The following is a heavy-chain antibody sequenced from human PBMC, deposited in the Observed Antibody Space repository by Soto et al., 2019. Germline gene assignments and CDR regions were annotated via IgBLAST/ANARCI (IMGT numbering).Heavy chain of an antibody. CDR3: AREIWFGELSYGMDV. CDR1: GGSISIGGYY. CDR2: IYYSGST. J-gene: IGHJ6*02. V-gene: IGHV4-31*03. D-gene: IGHD3-10*01. Sequence: KTSETLSLTCTVSGGSISIGGYYWSCMRQHPGKGLEWIGYIYYSGSTYYNPSLKSRVTISVDTSKNQFSLKLSSVTAADTAVYYCAREIWFGELSYGMDVWGQGTTVTVSS.